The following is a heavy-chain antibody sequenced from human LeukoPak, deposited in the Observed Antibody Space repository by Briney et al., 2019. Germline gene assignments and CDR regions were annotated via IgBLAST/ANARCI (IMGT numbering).Heavy chain of an antibody. CDR2: ISSSSSYI. D-gene: IGHD1-26*01. CDR3: ARDIVGATTIGY. CDR1: GFTFSSYS. Sequence: GGSLRLSCAASGFTFSSYSMNWVRQAPGKGLEWVSSISSSSSYIYYADSVKGRFTISRDNAKNSLYLQMNSLRAEDTAVYYCARDIVGATTIGYWGQGTLVTVSS. J-gene: IGHJ4*02. V-gene: IGHV3-21*01.